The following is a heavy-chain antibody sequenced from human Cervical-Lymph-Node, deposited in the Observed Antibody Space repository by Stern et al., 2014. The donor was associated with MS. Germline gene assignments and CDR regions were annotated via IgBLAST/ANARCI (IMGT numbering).Heavy chain of an antibody. D-gene: IGHD3-10*01. V-gene: IGHV4-4*02. CDR1: GGSISSRNW. Sequence: QVQLVESGPGLVKPSGTLSLTCAVSGGSISSRNWWSWVRQPPGKGLEWIGEISPSGSTNYNQSLKGRGPISVGQSRDPFSLKLSSVTAADTAVYYCASTTMVRGADYWGQGTLVTVSS. CDR2: ISPSGST. CDR3: ASTTMVRGADY. J-gene: IGHJ4*02.